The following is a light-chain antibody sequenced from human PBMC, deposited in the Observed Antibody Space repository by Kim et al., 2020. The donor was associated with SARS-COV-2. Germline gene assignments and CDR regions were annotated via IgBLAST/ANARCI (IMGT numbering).Light chain of an antibody. CDR1: QSVSSN. V-gene: IGKV3-15*01. Sequence: EIVMTQSPATLSVSPGERATLSCRASQSVSSNLAWYQQKPGQAPRLLIYGASTRATGIPARFSGSGSGTEFTLTISSLQSEDFAVYYWQQYINSRPDAFGEGTRPEI. CDR2: GAS. CDR3: QQYINSRPDA. J-gene: IGKJ5*01.